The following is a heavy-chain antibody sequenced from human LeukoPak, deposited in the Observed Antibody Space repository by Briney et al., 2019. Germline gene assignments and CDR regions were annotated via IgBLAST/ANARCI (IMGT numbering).Heavy chain of an antibody. J-gene: IGHJ4*02. V-gene: IGHV3-21*01. CDR1: GFTFSSYS. CDR2: ISSSSSYI. Sequence: GGSLRLSCAASGFTFSSYSMNWVRQAPGKGLEWVSSISSSSSYIYYADSVKGRFTISRDNAKNSLYLQMNSLRAEDTAVYYCARDGHSSSSGLGYWGQGTLVTASS. D-gene: IGHD6-6*01. CDR3: ARDGHSSSSGLGY.